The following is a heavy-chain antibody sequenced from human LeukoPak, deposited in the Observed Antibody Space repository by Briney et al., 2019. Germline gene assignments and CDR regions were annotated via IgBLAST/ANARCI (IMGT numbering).Heavy chain of an antibody. J-gene: IGHJ4*02. CDR2: ISGSGGST. V-gene: IGHV3-23*01. CDR3: TTDRLNLDY. CDR1: GFTFSSYA. Sequence: GGSLRLSCAASGFTFSSYAMSWVRQAPGKGLEWVSAISGSGGSTYYADSVKGQFTISRDNSKNTLYLQMNSLKTEDTAVYYCTTDRLNLDYWGQGTLVTVSS.